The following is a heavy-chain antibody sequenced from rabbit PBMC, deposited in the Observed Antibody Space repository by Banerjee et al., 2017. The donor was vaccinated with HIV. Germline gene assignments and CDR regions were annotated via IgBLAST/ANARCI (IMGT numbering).Heavy chain of an antibody. V-gene: IGHV1S40*01. CDR1: GIDFSSNYW. CDR3: ARDMDDVIGWNFGW. D-gene: IGHD4-1*01. CDR2: INTGSGTT. J-gene: IGHJ4*01. Sequence: QSLEESGGDLVKPGASLTLTCKASGIDFSSNYWICWVRQAPGKGLEWIGCINTGSGTTYYASWAKGRFTLSKTSSTTVTLQMTSLTAADTATYFCARDMDDVIGWNFGWWGPGTLVTVS.